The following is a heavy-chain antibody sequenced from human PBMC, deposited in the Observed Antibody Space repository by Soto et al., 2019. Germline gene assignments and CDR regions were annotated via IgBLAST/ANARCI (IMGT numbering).Heavy chain of an antibody. J-gene: IGHJ4*02. CDR1: GFDFSSHA. CDR3: AKQGAATVVGPIDC. V-gene: IGHV3-23*01. D-gene: IGHD6-25*01. Sequence: GGSLRLSCAASGFDFSSHAMGWVRQAPGKGLEWVSSIRDSGGSANDADSVKGRFTIPRDNSKNTLYLQMNSLRAEDTAVYYCAKQGAATVVGPIDCWGQGTLVTVSS. CDR2: IRDSGGSA.